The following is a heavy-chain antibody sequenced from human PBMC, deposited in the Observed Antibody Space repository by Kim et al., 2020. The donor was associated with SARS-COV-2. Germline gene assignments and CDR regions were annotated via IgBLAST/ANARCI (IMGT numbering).Heavy chain of an antibody. J-gene: IGHJ4*02. CDR3: ARGYYQSSGYSRPFDY. V-gene: IGHV3-48*02. CDR2: ISSSSTIR. Sequence: GGSLRLSCAASGFTFSTYSLNWVHQAPGKGLEWLSYISSSSTIRYYADSVRGRFTISRDNAKNSLYLQMNSLRDEDTAVYYCARGYYQSSGYSRPFDYWGRGTLVTVSS. CDR1: GFTFSTYS. D-gene: IGHD3-22*01.